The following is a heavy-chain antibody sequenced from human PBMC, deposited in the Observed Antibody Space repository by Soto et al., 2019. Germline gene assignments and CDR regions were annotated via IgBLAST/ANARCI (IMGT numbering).Heavy chain of an antibody. V-gene: IGHV4-61*01. D-gene: IGHD5-18*01. CDR2: IYYSGST. CDR1: GGSISSGYYY. CDR3: ARVGRYSYGLDV. J-gene: IGHJ6*04. Sequence: SETLSLTCTVSGGSISSGYYYWSWIRQPPGKGLEWIGYIYYSGSTYYNPSLKSRVTISVDTSKNQFSLKLSSVTAADTAVYYCARVGRYSYGLDVWGKGTTVTVSS.